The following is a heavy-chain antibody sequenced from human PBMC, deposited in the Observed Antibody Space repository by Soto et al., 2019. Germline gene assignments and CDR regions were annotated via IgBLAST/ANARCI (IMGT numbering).Heavy chain of an antibody. CDR3: ARLRRETYLSDAFDI. J-gene: IGHJ3*02. V-gene: IGHV1-69*01. CDR1: GTFKSYA. CDR2: ITPLFGKT. Sequence: QVQLVQSGAEVKKPGSSVKVSCKASGTFKSYAIIWGRQAPGQGLEWMGVITPLFGKTNYPQKFQGRVTSTADESKSTAYMELSSVRSGDRSDYYCARLRRETYLSDAFDIWGPGTMVTVSS.